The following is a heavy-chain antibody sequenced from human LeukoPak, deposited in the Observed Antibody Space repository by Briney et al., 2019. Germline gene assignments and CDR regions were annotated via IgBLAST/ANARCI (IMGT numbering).Heavy chain of an antibody. J-gene: IGHJ4*02. V-gene: IGHV4-59*03. CDR3: ATNKGWAEAD. CDR1: DVSIRTYY. CDR2: IYYRGDI. Sequence: SETPSLTCSVSDVSIRTYYWSWIRQSPGQGLEWIGNIYYRGDINYNPSLKSRVIISIDTSKNQFSLKVTSLTAADTAVYYCATNKGWAEADWGQGTLVIVSS. D-gene: IGHD6-19*01.